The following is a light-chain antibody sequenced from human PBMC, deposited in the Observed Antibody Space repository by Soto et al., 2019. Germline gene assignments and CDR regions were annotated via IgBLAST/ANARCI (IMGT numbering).Light chain of an antibody. CDR2: DAS. CDR3: HSRA. V-gene: IGKV1-5*01. Sequence: ILLTHTPSTLSASVEDEITITRRASQTISRWLAWYQQKPGRAPKLLIYDASTLESGVPSRFSGSGSETEFTLTISRLQPDDFATYFCHSRAFGQGTRLEI. J-gene: IGKJ5*01. CDR1: QTISRW.